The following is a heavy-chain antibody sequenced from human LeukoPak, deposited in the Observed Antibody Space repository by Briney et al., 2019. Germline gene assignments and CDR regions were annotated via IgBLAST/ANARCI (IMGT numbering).Heavy chain of an antibody. CDR3: TRLGDYSEAGGY. CDR1: GFTLSDSS. Sequence: GGSLKLSCAASGFTLSDSSVYWVRQASGKGLEWLGRIRSKANNYAISYAASVKGRFTVSRDDSKNMAYLQMSSLRTEDTAIYYCTRLGDYSEAGGYWGQGTLVAVSS. J-gene: IGHJ4*02. V-gene: IGHV3-73*01. CDR2: IRSKANNYAI. D-gene: IGHD4-11*01.